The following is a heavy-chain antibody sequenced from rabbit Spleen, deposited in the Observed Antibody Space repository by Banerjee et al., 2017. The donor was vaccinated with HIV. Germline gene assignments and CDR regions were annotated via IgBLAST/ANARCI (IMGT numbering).Heavy chain of an antibody. CDR2: IDPIFGTT. CDR1: GFDFSSYY. J-gene: IGHJ4*01. V-gene: IGHV1S7*01. CDR3: ARDPAYASSSGYNIPYL. D-gene: IGHD1-1*01. Sequence: QSLEESGGDLVKPGASLTLTCKASGFDFSSYYMSWVRQAPGKGLEWIGYIDPIFGTTYYASWVNGRFSISRENTQNTVSLQLNSLTAADTATYFCARDPAYASSSGYNIPYLWGPGTLVTVS.